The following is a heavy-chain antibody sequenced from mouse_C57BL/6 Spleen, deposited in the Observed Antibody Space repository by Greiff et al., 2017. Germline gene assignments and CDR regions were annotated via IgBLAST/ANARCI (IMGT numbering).Heavy chain of an antibody. D-gene: IGHD1-1*01. V-gene: IGHV1-53*01. CDR2: INPSNGGT. J-gene: IGHJ2*01. Sequence: QVQLQQPGTVLVKPGASVTLSCKASGYTFTSYCMHWVKQRPGKGLEWIGNINPSNGGTNYNEKFKSKATLTVDKSSSTAYMQLSSLTSEDAAVYYCARARNIVLRDYWGQGTTLTVSS. CDR1: GYTFTSYC. CDR3: ARARNIVLRDY.